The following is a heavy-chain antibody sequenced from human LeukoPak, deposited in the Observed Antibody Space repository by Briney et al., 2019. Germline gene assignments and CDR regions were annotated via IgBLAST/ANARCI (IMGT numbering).Heavy chain of an antibody. J-gene: IGHJ3*02. V-gene: IGHV4-38-2*01. Sequence: PSETLSLTCAVSGYSINSGYYWGWIRPPPGKGLEWIGSIYHSGSTSYNPSLKSRVTISVDTSKNQFSLKLSSVTAADTAVYYCARHRAGATSYDAFDIWGQGTMVTVSS. D-gene: IGHD1-26*01. CDR1: GYSINSGYY. CDR2: IYHSGST. CDR3: ARHRAGATSYDAFDI.